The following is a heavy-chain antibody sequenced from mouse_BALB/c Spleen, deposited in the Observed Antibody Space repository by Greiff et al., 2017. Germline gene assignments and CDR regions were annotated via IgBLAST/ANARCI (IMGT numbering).Heavy chain of an antibody. CDR2: ISCYNGAT. Sequence: LVKTGASVKISCKASGYSFTGYSMHWVKQSHGKSLEWIGYISCYNGATSYNQKFKGKATFTVDTSSSTAYMQFNSLTSEDSAVYYCARYDGYYFYAMDYWGQGTSVTVSS. J-gene: IGHJ4*01. CDR3: ARYDGYYFYAMDY. CDR1: GYSFTGYS. D-gene: IGHD2-3*01. V-gene: IGHV1S34*01.